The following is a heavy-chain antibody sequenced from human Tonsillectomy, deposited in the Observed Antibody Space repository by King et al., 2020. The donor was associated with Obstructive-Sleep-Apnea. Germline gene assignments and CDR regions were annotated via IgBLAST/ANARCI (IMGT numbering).Heavy chain of an antibody. CDR2: SYYIRCT. V-gene: IGHV4-59*01. CDR1: WGSISSYY. D-gene: IGHD3/OR15-3a*01. J-gene: IGHJ4*02. CDR3: ARSDVDLYYFDY. Sequence: VQLQESGPGLVKPSETLSLTCTVSWGSISSYYWICIRQPPGKGLEWIGYSYYIRCTNYNPSLKSRVTISVDTSKNQFSLKLSSVTAADTAVYYCARSDVDLYYFDYWGQGTLVTVSS.